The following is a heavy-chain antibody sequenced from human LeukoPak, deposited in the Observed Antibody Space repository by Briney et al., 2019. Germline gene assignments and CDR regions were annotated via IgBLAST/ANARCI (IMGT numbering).Heavy chain of an antibody. CDR2: INHSGST. V-gene: IGHV4-34*01. D-gene: IGHD2-2*02. CDR3: ARAASDVVVPAAIPRDWYFDL. J-gene: IGHJ2*01. Sequence: SETLSLTCAVYGGSFSGYYWSWIRQPPGEGLEWIGEINHSGSTNYNPSLKSRVTISVDTSKNQFSLKLSSVTAADTAVYYCARAASDVVVPAAIPRDWYFDLWGRGTLVTVSS. CDR1: GGSFSGYY.